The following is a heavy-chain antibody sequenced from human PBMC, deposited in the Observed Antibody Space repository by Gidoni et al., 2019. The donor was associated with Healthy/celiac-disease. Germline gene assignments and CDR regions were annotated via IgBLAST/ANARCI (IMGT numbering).Heavy chain of an antibody. CDR3: ATDLDSLAVAGSFVWGY. CDR1: GYTLPEFS. D-gene: IGHD6-19*01. J-gene: IGHJ4*02. CDR2: FDPEDGET. Sequence: QVQLVQSGAEGNKPGASLKVSGRLPGYTLPEFSMHWVRQAPGKGLEWMGDFDPEDGETIYAQKFQGRVTMTEDTSTDSAYMELSSLRSEDTAVYYCATDLDSLAVAGSFVWGYWGQGTLVTVSS. V-gene: IGHV1-24*01.